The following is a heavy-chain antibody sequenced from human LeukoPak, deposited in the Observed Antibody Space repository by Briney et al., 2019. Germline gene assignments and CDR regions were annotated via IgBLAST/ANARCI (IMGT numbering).Heavy chain of an antibody. CDR2: IRSSSRYI. CDR1: GFTFSSYS. V-gene: IGHV3-21*01. D-gene: IGHD3-16*02. Sequence: GFLRLSCAASGFTFSSYSMNWVRQAPGKGPEWVSSIRSSSRYIYYADSVKSRFTNARDNAKNSQYLQMNSLRAEDTAVYYCARYYDYVWGSYRRDPYYFDYWGQGTLVTVSS. CDR3: ARYYDYVWGSYRRDPYYFDY. J-gene: IGHJ4*02.